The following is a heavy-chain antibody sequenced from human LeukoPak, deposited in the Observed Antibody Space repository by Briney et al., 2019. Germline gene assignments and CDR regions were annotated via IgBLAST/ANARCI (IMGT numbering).Heavy chain of an antibody. D-gene: IGHD2-15*01. V-gene: IGHV4-39*01. Sequence: SETLSLTCTVSGGSISSSSYYWGWIRQPPGKGLEWIGSIYYSGSTYYNPSLKSRVTISVDTSKNQFSLKLSSVTAADTAVYYCARSEYCSGGTCYRGLVDYWGQGTLVTVSS. CDR3: ARSEYCSGGTCYRGLVDY. CDR1: GGSISSSSYY. CDR2: IYYSGST. J-gene: IGHJ4*02.